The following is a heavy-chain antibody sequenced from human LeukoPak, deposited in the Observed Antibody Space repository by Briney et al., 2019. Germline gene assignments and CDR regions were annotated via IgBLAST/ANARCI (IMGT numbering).Heavy chain of an antibody. CDR3: ARVRYSGYDRYFDY. J-gene: IGHJ4*02. D-gene: IGHD5-12*01. Sequence: RGFLRLSCAASGFTVSSNYMSWVRQAPGKGLEWVSVIYSGDSGGRTYYADSVKGRFTISRDNSKDTLYLQMNSLRAEDTAVYYCARVRYSGYDRYFDYWGQGTLVTVSS. CDR1: GFTVSSNY. CDR2: IYSGDSGGRT. V-gene: IGHV3-53*01.